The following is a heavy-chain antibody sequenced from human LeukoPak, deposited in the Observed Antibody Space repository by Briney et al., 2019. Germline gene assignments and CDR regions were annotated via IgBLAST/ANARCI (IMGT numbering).Heavy chain of an antibody. D-gene: IGHD3-10*01. CDR3: AKGVPQFFDY. V-gene: IGHV3-23*01. CDR2: ISGSGGST. Sequence: GGSLRLSCAVSGFTFSDYAMSWVRQAPGKGLEWVSTISGSGGSTYSADSVKGRFTISRDNSRNTLYLQMNSLRAEDTAIYYCAKGVPQFFDYRGQGTLVTVSS. J-gene: IGHJ4*02. CDR1: GFTFSDYA.